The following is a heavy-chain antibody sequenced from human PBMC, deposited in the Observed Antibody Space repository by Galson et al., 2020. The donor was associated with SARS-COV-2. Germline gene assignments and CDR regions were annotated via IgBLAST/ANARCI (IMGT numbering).Heavy chain of an antibody. CDR3: AKDRVPWGLRITIFGVVSTPGMDG. J-gene: IGHJ6*02. D-gene: IGHD3-3*01. CDR2: ISYDGSNK. V-gene: IGHV3-30*18. Sequence: TGGSLRLSCAASRFTFSSYGMHWVRPAPGKGLEWVAVISYDGSNKYYADSVKGRFTISRDNSKNTLYLQMNSLRAEDTAVYYCAKDRVPWGLRITIFGVVSTPGMDGWGQGTTVTVSS. CDR1: RFTFSSYG.